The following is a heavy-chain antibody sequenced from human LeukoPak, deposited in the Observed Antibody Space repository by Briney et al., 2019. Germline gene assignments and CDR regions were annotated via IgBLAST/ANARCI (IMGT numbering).Heavy chain of an antibody. Sequence: SVNVSRKASGFTFSTSAMQWVRQARGRRLEWMGWIVVGSGDTDYAEKFQERVTITRDMSSSTAYMELSSLRAEDTAVYYCAAMGAAGYYYYMDVWGEGTTVTVSS. D-gene: IGHD3-10*01. CDR1: GFTFSTSA. CDR3: AAMGAAGYYYYMDV. CDR2: IVVGSGDT. J-gene: IGHJ6*03. V-gene: IGHV1-58*02.